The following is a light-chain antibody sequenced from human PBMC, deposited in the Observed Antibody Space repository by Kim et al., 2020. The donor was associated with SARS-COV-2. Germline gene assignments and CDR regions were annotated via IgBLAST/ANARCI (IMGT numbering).Light chain of an antibody. CDR3: CSHAGGGTML. CDR2: EGS. V-gene: IGLV2-23*01. Sequence: QSALTQPASVSGSPGQSITIPCTGTSSDIGSYSLVSWYQQYPGEAPKLMIYEGSKRPSGVSPRFSGSKSGNTASLTISGLQAEDEADYYCCSHAGGGTMLFGGGTQLTVL. J-gene: IGLJ2*01. CDR1: SSDIGSYSL.